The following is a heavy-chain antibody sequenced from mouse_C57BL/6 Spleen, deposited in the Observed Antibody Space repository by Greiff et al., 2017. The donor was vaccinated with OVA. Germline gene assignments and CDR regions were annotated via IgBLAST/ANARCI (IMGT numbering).Heavy chain of an antibody. V-gene: IGHV5-6*01. CDR1: GFTFSSYG. Sequence: EVKLMESGGDLVKPGGSLKLSCAASGFTFSSYGMSWVRQTPDKRLEWVATISSGGSYTYYPDSVKGRFTISRDNAKNTLYLQMSSLKSEDTAMYYCAREGGYDGDIGVWGTGTTVT. J-gene: IGHJ1*03. CDR3: AREGGYDGDIGV. D-gene: IGHD2-2*01. CDR2: ISSGGSYT.